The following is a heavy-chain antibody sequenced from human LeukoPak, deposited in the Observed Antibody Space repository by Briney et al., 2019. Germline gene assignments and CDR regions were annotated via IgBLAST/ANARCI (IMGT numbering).Heavy chain of an antibody. CDR3: ARDSTRFDY. Sequence: PGGSLRLSCAASGFTFSSYSMNWVRQAPGKGLEWVSSISSSSTYIYYTDSMKGRFTISRDNAKNLLYLQMNSLRAEDTAVYYCARDSTRFDYWGQGTLVTVSS. CDR1: GFTFSSYS. J-gene: IGHJ4*02. V-gene: IGHV3-21*01. CDR2: ISSSSTYI.